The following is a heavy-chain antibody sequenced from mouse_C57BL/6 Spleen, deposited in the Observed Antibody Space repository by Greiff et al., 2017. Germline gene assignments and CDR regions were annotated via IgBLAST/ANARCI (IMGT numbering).Heavy chain of an antibody. V-gene: IGHV1-50*01. Sequence: QVQLQQPGAELVKPGASVKLSCKASGYTFTSYWMQWVKQRPGQGLEWIGEIDPSDSYTNYNQKFKGKATLTVDTSSSTAYMQLSSLTSEDSAVYYCARRTRGGNRPFDDWGQGTTLTVSS. CDR2: IDPSDSYT. CDR1: GYTFTSYW. J-gene: IGHJ2*01. CDR3: ARRTRGGNRPFDD.